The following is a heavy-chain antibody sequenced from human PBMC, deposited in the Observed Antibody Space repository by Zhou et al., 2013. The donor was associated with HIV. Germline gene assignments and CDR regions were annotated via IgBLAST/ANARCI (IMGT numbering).Heavy chain of an antibody. CDR2: FDPEDGTT. CDR3: ASPRGGWFEYAFDL. D-gene: IGHD6-19*01. V-gene: IGHV1-24*01. Sequence: QVQLVQSGAEVKKPGASVNVTCKVSGYTLSDLSMHWVRQAPGKWLEWMGGFDPEDGTTIYAQKFQGRLNMTEDTSTDAAYMELSSLRSEDTAMYYCASPRGGWFEYAFDLWGQGTMVTVSS. J-gene: IGHJ3*01. CDR1: GYTLSDLS.